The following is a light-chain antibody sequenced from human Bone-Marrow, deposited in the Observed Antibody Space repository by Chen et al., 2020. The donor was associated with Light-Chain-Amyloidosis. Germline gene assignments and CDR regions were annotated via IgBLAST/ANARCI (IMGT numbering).Light chain of an antibody. J-gene: IGLJ3*02. CDR1: NIGATS. CDR3: QVWDRSSDRPV. V-gene: IGLV3-21*02. CDR2: DDS. Sequence: SYVLTQPSSVSVAPGQTATIACGGNNIGATSVHWSQQTPGQDPLLVVYDDSDRPSGIPERLSGSNSGNTATLTISRVEAGDEADYYCQVWDRSSDRPVFGGGTKLTVL.